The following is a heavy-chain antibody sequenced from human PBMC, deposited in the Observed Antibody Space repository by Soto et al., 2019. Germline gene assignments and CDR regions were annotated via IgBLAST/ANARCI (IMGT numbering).Heavy chain of an antibody. J-gene: IGHJ4*02. V-gene: IGHV4-31*01. CDR1: GGSISSGDYY. Sequence: QVLLQESGPGLVKPSQTLSLTCTVSGGSISSGDYYWTWIRQHPGKGLEWIGYIHYSGSTSYKPYFVSPVSTSVDASKNRFSLKLNSVTSADTAVYYCARVLSSGFYKDGNFFDYWGQGTLVTVSS. CDR3: ARVLSSGFYKDGNFFDY. D-gene: IGHD3-3*01. CDR2: IHYSGST.